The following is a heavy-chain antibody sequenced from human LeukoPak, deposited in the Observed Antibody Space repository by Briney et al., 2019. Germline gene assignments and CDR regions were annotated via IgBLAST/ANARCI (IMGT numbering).Heavy chain of an antibody. D-gene: IGHD5-18*01. V-gene: IGHV1-3*04. CDR1: RYTFTNYA. CDR3: ARERPPRAMVPRHYYYMDV. J-gene: IGHJ6*03. CDR2: MNTGNGNT. Sequence: ASVKVSCKASRYTFTNYAMHWVRQAPGQRLEWMGWMNTGNGNTKYSQKFQGRVTITRDTSASTAYMELSSLRSEDTAVYYCARERPPRAMVPRHYYYMDVWGKGTTVTVPS.